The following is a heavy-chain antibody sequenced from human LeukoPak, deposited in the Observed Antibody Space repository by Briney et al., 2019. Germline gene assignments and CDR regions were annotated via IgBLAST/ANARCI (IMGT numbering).Heavy chain of an antibody. D-gene: IGHD4/OR15-4a*01. Sequence: GGSLRLSCVASGFTFSSYWMSWVRQAPGKGLECVADIKQDGSEKYYVDSVKGRFTISRDNAKNSLYLQMNSLRVEDTAVYYCARRAGAYSHPYDYWGQGTLVTVSS. CDR2: IKQDGSEK. CDR3: ARRAGAYSHPYDY. CDR1: GFTFSSYW. J-gene: IGHJ4*02. V-gene: IGHV3-7*01.